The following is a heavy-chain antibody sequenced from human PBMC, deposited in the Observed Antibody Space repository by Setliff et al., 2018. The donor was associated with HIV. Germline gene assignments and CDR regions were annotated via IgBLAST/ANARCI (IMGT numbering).Heavy chain of an antibody. CDR2: INTKTGNP. CDR3: ARDRALWFGPPRFDP. Sequence: ASVKVSCKASGYTFTTYSMNWVRQAPGQGLEWMGWINTKTGNPTYAQGFTGRFVFSLDTSVSTAYLQINSLKAEETAVYYCARDRALWFGPPRFDPWGQGTLVTVSS. D-gene: IGHD3-10*01. J-gene: IGHJ5*02. CDR1: GYTFTTYS. V-gene: IGHV7-4-1*02.